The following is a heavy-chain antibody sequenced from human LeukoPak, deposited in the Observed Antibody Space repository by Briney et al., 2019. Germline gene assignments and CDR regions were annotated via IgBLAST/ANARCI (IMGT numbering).Heavy chain of an antibody. V-gene: IGHV4-59*01. J-gene: IGHJ3*02. CDR2: ISYSGST. CDR1: GGSISSYY. Sequence: SETLSLTCTVSGGSISSYYWSWIRQPPGKGLEMIGYISYSGSTGYNPSRKSHVTISLDTPKNLFSLRMSSGTAADTAVYYCARETRLHSGSYSNDAFDIWGQGTMVTVSS. CDR3: ARETRLHSGSYSNDAFDI. D-gene: IGHD1-26*01.